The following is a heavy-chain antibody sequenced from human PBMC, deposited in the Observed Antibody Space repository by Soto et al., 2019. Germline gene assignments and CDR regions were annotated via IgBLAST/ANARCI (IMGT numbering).Heavy chain of an antibody. CDR3: ARWGGDYYYGMDV. J-gene: IGHJ6*02. D-gene: IGHD3-10*01. V-gene: IGHV3-74*01. Sequence: EVQLVESGGGLVQPGGSLRLSCAASGFTFSSYWMHWVRQTAGKGLVWVSQINSDGSATRYADSVKGRFTISRDNAKNTVYLQMNSLRAEDTAVYYCARWGGDYYYGMDVWGQGTTVTVSS. CDR2: INSDGSAT. CDR1: GFTFSSYW.